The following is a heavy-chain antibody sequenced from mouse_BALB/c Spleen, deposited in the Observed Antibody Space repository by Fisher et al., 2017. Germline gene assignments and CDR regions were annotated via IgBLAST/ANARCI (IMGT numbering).Heavy chain of an antibody. CDR3: ARFDYDAMDY. J-gene: IGHJ4*01. V-gene: IGHV1S34*01. Sequence: KFKGKATLTADKSSSTAYMQFNSLTSEDSAVYYCARFDYDAMDYWGQGTSVTVSS.